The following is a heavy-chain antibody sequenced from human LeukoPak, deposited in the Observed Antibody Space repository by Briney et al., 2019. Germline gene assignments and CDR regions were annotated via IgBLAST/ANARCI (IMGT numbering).Heavy chain of an antibody. CDR1: GYSFTSYW. CDR3: ARLHHFCSSTSCYSPHDY. Sequence: GESLKISCKGSGYSFTSYWIGWVRQMPGKGLEWMGIIYPGDSDTRYSPSFQGQVTISADESISTAYLQWSSLKASDTAMYYCARLHHFCSSTSCYSPHDYWGQGTLVTVSS. D-gene: IGHD2-2*01. J-gene: IGHJ4*02. V-gene: IGHV5-51*01. CDR2: IYPGDSDT.